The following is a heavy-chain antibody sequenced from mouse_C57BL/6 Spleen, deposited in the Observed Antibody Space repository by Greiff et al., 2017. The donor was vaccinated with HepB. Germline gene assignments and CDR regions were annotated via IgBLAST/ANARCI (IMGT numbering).Heavy chain of an antibody. CDR3: AYGSSWNYAMDY. CDR1: GYTFTSYW. J-gene: IGHJ4*01. CDR2: IDPSDSYT. Sequence: VQLQQPGAELVKPGASVKLSCKASGYTFTSYWMQWVKQRPGQGLEWIGEIDPSDSYTNYNQKFKGKATLTVDTSSSTAYMQLSSLTSEDSAVYYCAYGSSWNYAMDYWGQGTSVTVSS. V-gene: IGHV1-50*01. D-gene: IGHD1-1*01.